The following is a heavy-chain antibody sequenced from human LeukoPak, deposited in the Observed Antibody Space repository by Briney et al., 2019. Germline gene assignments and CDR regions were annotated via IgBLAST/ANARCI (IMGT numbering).Heavy chain of an antibody. CDR1: GFMFSSYS. V-gene: IGHV3-21*01. CDR2: ISSSSSFI. J-gene: IGHJ4*02. CDR3: ARDGHTGFDY. D-gene: IGHD5-18*01. Sequence: GGSLRLSCAASGFMFSSYSMNWVRQAPGKGLEWVSSISSSSSFIYYADSLKGRFTISRDNAKNSLYLQMNSLRAEDTAVYYCARDGHTGFDYWGQGTLVTVSS.